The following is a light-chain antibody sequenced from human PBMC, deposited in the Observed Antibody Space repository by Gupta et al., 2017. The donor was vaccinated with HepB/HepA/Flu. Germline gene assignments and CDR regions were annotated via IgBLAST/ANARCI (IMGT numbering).Light chain of an antibody. CDR1: QSVSSNY. V-gene: IGKV3-20*01. CDR2: GAS. CDR3: QHYGSSPWT. J-gene: IGKJ1*01. Sequence: ENVLTQSPGTLSVSPGERATLSCRASQSVSSNYLAWYQQKVGQAPRLLIDGASRRATGISDNCSGSWSGTDFTLTISRLEPEDFAVYYCQHYGSSPWTFGQGTKVEIK.